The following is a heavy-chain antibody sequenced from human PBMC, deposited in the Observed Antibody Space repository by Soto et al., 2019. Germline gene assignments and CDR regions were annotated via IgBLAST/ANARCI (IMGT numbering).Heavy chain of an antibody. CDR3: ASTIAAATDVRNWFDP. J-gene: IGHJ5*02. Sequence: SETLSLTCAVYGGSFSGYYWSWIRQPPGKGLEWIGEINHSGSTSYNPSLKSRVTISVDTSKNQFSLKLSSVTAADTAVYYCASTIAAATDVRNWFDPWGQGTLVTVSS. V-gene: IGHV4-34*01. CDR1: GGSFSGYY. D-gene: IGHD6-13*01. CDR2: INHSGST.